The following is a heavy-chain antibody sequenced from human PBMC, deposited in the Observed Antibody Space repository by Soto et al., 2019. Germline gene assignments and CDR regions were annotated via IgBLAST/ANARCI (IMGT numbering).Heavy chain of an antibody. V-gene: IGHV4-39*01. J-gene: IGHJ5*02. CDR3: ARQALHQLLRGMFDP. D-gene: IGHD2-2*01. Sequence: PSETLCHTCTVAGGSISSTVFYGGWIRKPPGKGLEWIGSIYYSGSTYYNPSLKSRVTISVDTSKNQFSLKLSSVTAADTAVYYCARQALHQLLRGMFDPWGQGTLVTVSS. CDR1: GGSISSTVFY. CDR2: IYYSGST.